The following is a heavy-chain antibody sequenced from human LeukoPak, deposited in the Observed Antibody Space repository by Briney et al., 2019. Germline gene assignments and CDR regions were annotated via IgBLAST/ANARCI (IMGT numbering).Heavy chain of an antibody. V-gene: IGHV3-23*01. J-gene: IGHJ4*02. CDR3: ANRVGIAAVGITSDY. Sequence: GGSLRLSCAASGFTFSSYSMSWVRQAPGQGLEWVSAISGSGGSKYYAASVKGRFTISSDNSKNTLYLQMNSLRAADTAVYYCANRVGIAAVGITSDYWGQGTLVTVSS. D-gene: IGHD6-6*01. CDR2: ISGSGGSK. CDR1: GFTFSSYS.